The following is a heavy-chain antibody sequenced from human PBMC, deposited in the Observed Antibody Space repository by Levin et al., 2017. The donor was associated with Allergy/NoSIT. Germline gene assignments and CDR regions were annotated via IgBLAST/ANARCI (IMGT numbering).Heavy chain of an antibody. Sequence: GGSLRLSCAASGFTFSSYAMSWVRQAPGKGLEWVSAISGSGGSTYYADSVKGRFTISRDNSKNTLYLQMNSLRAEDTAVYYCAKDRPKGFFSSRRALRYFDCHDYWGQGTLVTVSS. CDR2: ISGSGGST. V-gene: IGHV3-23*01. J-gene: IGHJ4*02. CDR1: GFTFSSYA. CDR3: AKDRPKGFFSSRRALRYFDCHDY. D-gene: IGHD3-9*01.